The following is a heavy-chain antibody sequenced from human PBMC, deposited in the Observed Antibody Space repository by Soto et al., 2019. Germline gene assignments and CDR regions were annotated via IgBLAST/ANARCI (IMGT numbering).Heavy chain of an antibody. CDR1: GGSISSGVYY. CDR2: IYYSGST. J-gene: IGHJ3*02. Sequence: SETLSLTCTVSGGSISSGVYYWSWIRQPPGKGLEWIGYIYYSGSTYYNPSLKSRVTISIDTSKNQFSLKLSSVTAADTAVYYCARRDHRAHSGCYYAAFDIWGQGAMVTVSS. V-gene: IGHV4-30-4*01. D-gene: IGHD3-22*01. CDR3: ARRDHRAHSGCYYAAFDI.